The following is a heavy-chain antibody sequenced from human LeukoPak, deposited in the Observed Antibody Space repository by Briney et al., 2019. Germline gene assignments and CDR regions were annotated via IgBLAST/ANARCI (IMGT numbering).Heavy chain of an antibody. J-gene: IGHJ4*02. CDR3: ARDFGTTGWHTFDY. D-gene: IGHD6-19*01. V-gene: IGHV4-59*08. CDR2: IYYTGST. CDR1: GGSISGDY. Sequence: PSETLSLTCTVSGGSISGDYWSWIRQPPGQGLEWVAYIYYTGSTNYNPSLKSRVTISVDTSKNQYSLHLNSVTPDDTAVYYCARDFGTTGWHTFDYWAQGTLVTVSS.